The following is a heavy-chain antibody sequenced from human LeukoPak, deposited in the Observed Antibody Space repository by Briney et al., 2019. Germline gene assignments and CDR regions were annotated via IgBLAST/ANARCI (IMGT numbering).Heavy chain of an antibody. D-gene: IGHD5-12*01. V-gene: IGHV1-2*06. Sequence: ASVKVSCKASGYTFTGYYMHWVLQAPGQGLEWMGRINPNSGGTNYAQKFQGRVTMTRDTSISTAYMELSRLRSDDTAVYYCARVLRYSGYDFWFDPWGQGTLVTVSS. CDR3: ARVLRYSGYDFWFDP. J-gene: IGHJ5*02. CDR1: GYTFTGYY. CDR2: INPNSGGT.